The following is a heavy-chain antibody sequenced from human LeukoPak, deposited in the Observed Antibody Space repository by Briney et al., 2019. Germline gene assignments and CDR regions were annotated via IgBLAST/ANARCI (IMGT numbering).Heavy chain of an antibody. J-gene: IGHJ3*02. V-gene: IGHV3-66*02. D-gene: IGHD6-13*01. CDR2: INSGGST. Sequence: GGSLRLSCAASGFTVSTNYMSWVRQAPGKGLEWVSLINSGGSTYYADSVKGRFTISRDNPKNTVYVQMNSLRAEDTAVYYCAKDRIAGQDTFDIWGQGTVVTVSS. CDR3: AKDRIAGQDTFDI. CDR1: GFTVSTNY.